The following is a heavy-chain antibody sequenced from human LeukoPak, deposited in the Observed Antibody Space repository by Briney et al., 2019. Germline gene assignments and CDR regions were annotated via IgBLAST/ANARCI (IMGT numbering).Heavy chain of an antibody. CDR3: AKDPRTMVPEAFDI. J-gene: IGHJ3*02. D-gene: IGHD3-10*01. CDR1: ECSVGSNY. Sequence: GGSLRLSCAASECSVGSNYMTWVREAPGKGLEWVSLIYSGGSTYYADSVKGRFTISRDNSKNTLYLQMNSLRAEDTAVYYCAKDPRTMVPEAFDIWGQGTMVTVSS. V-gene: IGHV3-66*01. CDR2: IYSGGST.